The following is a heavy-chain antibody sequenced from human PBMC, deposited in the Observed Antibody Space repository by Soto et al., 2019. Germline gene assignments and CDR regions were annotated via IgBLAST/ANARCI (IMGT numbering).Heavy chain of an antibody. D-gene: IGHD4-17*01. CDR2: IIPILGIA. J-gene: IGHJ4*02. Sequence: SVKVSCKASGGTFSSYTISWVRQAPGQGLEWMGRIIPILGIANYAQKFQGRVTITADKSTSTAYMELSSLRSGDTAVYYCARQATVTTTYDYWGQGTLVTVSS. CDR3: ARQATVTTTYDY. V-gene: IGHV1-69*02. CDR1: GGTFSSYT.